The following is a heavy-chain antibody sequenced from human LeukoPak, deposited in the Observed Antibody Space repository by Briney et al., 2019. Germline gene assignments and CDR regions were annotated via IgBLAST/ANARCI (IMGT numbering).Heavy chain of an antibody. J-gene: IGHJ4*02. Sequence: SQTLPLTCAISGDSVSSNSAAWNWIRQSPSRRLEWLGRTYYRSKWYNYYAVSVKSRITINPDTSKNQFSLQLNSVTPEDTAVYYCARAYDYVWGSYRYRPPGYFDYWGQGTLVTVSS. CDR3: ARAYDYVWGSYRYRPPGYFDY. D-gene: IGHD3-16*02. V-gene: IGHV6-1*01. CDR1: GDSVSSNSAA. CDR2: TYYRSKWYN.